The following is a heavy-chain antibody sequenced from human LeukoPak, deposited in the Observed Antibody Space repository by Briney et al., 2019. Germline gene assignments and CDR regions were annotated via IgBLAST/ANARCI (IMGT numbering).Heavy chain of an antibody. CDR3: ARVKLSYANDLSTFDI. V-gene: IGHV4-59*01. D-gene: IGHD3-16*01. CDR2: IYYSGNT. CDR1: SGSISSYY. Sequence: PSETLSPTCTVPSGSISSYYWSWIRQSPGKGLEWVGFIYYSGNTNYNPSLKSRVTISIDTSKNQFSLKLSSVTAADTAVYYCARVKLSYANDLSTFDIWGQGTMVTVSS. J-gene: IGHJ3*02.